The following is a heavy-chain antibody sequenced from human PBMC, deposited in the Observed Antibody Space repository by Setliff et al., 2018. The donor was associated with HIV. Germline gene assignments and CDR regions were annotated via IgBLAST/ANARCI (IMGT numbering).Heavy chain of an antibody. D-gene: IGHD3-10*01. CDR2: IHTSGNT. V-gene: IGHV4-4*07. Sequence: SETLSLTCTVSGGSISGHYWSWIRQTPGKGLQWIGRIHTSGNTNYNPSLKSRVTISVDTSKSQFSLKLSSVTAADTAVYYCARDGPLEGSYRYYYYYMDVWGKGTTVTVSS. CDR3: ARDGPLEGSYRYYYYYMDV. J-gene: IGHJ6*03. CDR1: GGSISGHY.